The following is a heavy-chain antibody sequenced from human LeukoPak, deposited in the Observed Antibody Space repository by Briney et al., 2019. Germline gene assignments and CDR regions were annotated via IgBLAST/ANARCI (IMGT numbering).Heavy chain of an antibody. V-gene: IGHV3-33*01. CDR1: GFTFSNYG. Sequence: GGSLRLSCAASGFTFSNYGIHWVRQSPGKGLEWVAVIWYDGSNKYYADSVKGRFTISRDNSKNTLYLQMNSLRAEDTAVYYCAGNYGPYYFDCWGQGTLVTVSS. CDR3: AGNYGPYYFDC. D-gene: IGHD3-10*01. J-gene: IGHJ4*02. CDR2: IWYDGSNK.